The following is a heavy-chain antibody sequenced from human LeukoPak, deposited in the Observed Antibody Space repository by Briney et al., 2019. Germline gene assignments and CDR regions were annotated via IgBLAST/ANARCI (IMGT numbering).Heavy chain of an antibody. D-gene: IGHD6-13*01. J-gene: IGHJ4*02. CDR3: AREGSSWNYFNY. Sequence: GGSLRLSCAASGFTFSSYAMHWVRQAPGKGLEWVAVISYDGSNKYYADSAKGRFTISRDNSKNTLYLQMNSLRAEDTAVYYCAREGSSWNYFNYWGQGTLVTVSS. CDR2: ISYDGSNK. CDR1: GFTFSSYA. V-gene: IGHV3-30-3*01.